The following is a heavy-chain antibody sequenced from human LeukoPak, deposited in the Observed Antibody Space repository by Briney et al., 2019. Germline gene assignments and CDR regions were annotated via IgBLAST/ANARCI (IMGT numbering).Heavy chain of an antibody. CDR3: ARDPELAWLYFDL. J-gene: IGHJ2*01. D-gene: IGHD1-1*01. Sequence: GASVKVSCKASGYTFTNYGVSWVRQAPGQGLEWMGWISGYSGDTNYAQKLQGRVTMTTDTSTSTAYMELRSLRSDDTAVYYCARDPELAWLYFDLWGRGTLVTVSS. CDR2: ISGYSGDT. V-gene: IGHV1-18*01. CDR1: GYTFTNYG.